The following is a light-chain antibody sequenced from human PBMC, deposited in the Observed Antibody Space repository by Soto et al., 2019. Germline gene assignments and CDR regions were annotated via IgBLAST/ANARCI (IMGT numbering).Light chain of an antibody. J-gene: IGKJ4*01. CDR2: AAS. CDR3: QHSYSTPPT. V-gene: IGKV1-39*01. CDR1: QSISSY. Sequence: DIQMTQSPSSLSASVGDRVTITCRASQSISSYLNWYQQKPGKAPKLLIYAASSLQSGVPSRFSGSGSGTDFTLTISSLQPEDFATYDCQHSYSTPPTFGGGTKVEIK.